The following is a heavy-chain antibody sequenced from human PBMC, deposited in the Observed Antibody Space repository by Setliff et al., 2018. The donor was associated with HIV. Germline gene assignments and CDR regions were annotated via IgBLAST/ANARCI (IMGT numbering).Heavy chain of an antibody. Sequence: HLGGSLRLSCAASGFSFNTYGMHWVRQAPGMGLEWVAFIRYDGSYAYYADSVKGRFGVSRDNSNKTLYLQMNSLRVDDTAVYYCAKGEYSSGWDLRFFDYWGQGTLVTVSS. CDR3: AKGEYSSGWDLRFFDY. D-gene: IGHD6-19*01. J-gene: IGHJ4*02. V-gene: IGHV3-30*02. CDR1: GFSFNTYG. CDR2: IRYDGSYA.